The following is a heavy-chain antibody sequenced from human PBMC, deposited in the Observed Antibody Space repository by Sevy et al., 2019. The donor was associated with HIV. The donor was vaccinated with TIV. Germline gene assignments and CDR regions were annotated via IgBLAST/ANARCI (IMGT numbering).Heavy chain of an antibody. CDR2: ISSGSRTI. J-gene: IGHJ4*02. V-gene: IGHV3-48*02. CDR1: GFTFNNYR. D-gene: IGHD6-13*01. Sequence: GGSLRLSCAASGFTFNNYRMNWVRQAPGKGLEWVSHISSGSRTIYYADSVKGRFTISRDNAKNSLYLQMNSLRDDDPAVYYCATGKTAAGTVGDYWGQGTLVTVSS. CDR3: ATGKTAAGTVGDY.